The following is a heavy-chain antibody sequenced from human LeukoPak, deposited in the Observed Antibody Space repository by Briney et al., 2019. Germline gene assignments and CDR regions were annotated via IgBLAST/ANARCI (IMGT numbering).Heavy chain of an antibody. V-gene: IGHV3-23*01. D-gene: IGHD6-13*01. CDR1: GFTFSTYA. Sequence: GSLRLSCAASGFTFSTYAMSWVRQAPGKGLEWVSAISGSGGSTFYADSVKGRFTISRDNSKNTLSLQMTSLRAEDTAVYFCAKVAAAGTNSIFDYWGQGTLVTVSS. CDR3: AKVAAAGTNSIFDY. CDR2: ISGSGGST. J-gene: IGHJ4*02.